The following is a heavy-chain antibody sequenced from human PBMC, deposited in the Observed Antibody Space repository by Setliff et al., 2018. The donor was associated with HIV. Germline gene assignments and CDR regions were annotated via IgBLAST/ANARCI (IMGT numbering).Heavy chain of an antibody. J-gene: IGHJ6*03. D-gene: IGHD3-3*01. V-gene: IGHV4-34*01. CDR2: INHSGST. CDR1: GGSFSNYY. CDR3: ARGLSITVFGVVGTGYYMGV. Sequence: PSETLSLTCAVYGGSFSNYYWSWIRQLPGKGLEWIGEINHSGSTNYNPSLKSRVTISVDTSKSQFSLNLTSVTAADTAVYYCARGLSITVFGVVGTGYYMGVWGKGTTVTV.